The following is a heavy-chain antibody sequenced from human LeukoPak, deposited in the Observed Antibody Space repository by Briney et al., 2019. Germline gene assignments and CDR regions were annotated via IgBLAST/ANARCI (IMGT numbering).Heavy chain of an antibody. J-gene: IGHJ4*02. CDR2: ISSSSSYI. D-gene: IGHD5-24*01. V-gene: IGHV3-21*01. CDR1: GFTFSSYS. CDR3: ARDPGTGWLHQTD. Sequence: GGSLRLSCAASGFTFSSYSMNWVRQAPGKGLEWVSSISSSSSYIYYADSVKGRFTISRDNAKNSLYLQMNSLRAEDTAVYYCARDPGTGWLHQTDWGQETLVTVSS.